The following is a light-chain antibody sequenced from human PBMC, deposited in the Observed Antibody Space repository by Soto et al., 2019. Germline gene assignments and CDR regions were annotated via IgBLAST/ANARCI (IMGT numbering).Light chain of an antibody. CDR1: HSVGTN. CDR3: QQYNNWPTWT. Sequence: MTQSPDTLSVSPGDRVTLSCRASHSVGTNLAWYQQKPAQAPRLLIYGASARATDVPVRFSGSGSGTEFTLTISSLQSEDCAIYYCQQYNNWPTWTFGPGTRVEIK. CDR2: GAS. J-gene: IGKJ1*01. V-gene: IGKV3-15*01.